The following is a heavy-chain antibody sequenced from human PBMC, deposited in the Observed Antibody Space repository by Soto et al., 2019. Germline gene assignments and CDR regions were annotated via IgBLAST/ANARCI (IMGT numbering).Heavy chain of an antibody. V-gene: IGHV3-30*18. CDR2: ISYDGSNK. J-gene: IGHJ6*02. Sequence: GGSLRLSCAASGFTFSSYGMHWVRQAPGKGLEWVAVISYDGSNKYYADSVKGRFTISRDNSKNTLYLQMNSLRAEDTAVYYCAKDWDYSYYGMDVWGQGTTVTVSS. D-gene: IGHD3-16*01. CDR1: GFTFSSYG. CDR3: AKDWDYSYYGMDV.